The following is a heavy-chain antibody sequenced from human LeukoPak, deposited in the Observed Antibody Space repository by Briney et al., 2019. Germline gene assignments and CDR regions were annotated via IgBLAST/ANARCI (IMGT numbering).Heavy chain of an antibody. CDR2: ISYSGST. J-gene: IGHJ6*02. Sequence: SETLSLTCTVSGGSISNYYWSWIRQPPGKGLEWIGYISYSGSTNYNPSLRSRVTISVDTSKNQFSLKLSSVTAADTAVYYCARQRRYCSSTSCYFGYYGLDVWGQGTTVTVSS. CDR1: GGSISNYY. CDR3: ARQRRYCSSTSCYFGYYGLDV. V-gene: IGHV4-59*12. D-gene: IGHD2-2*01.